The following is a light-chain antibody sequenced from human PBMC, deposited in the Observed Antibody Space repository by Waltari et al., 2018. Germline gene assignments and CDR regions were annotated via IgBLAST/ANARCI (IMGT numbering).Light chain of an antibody. V-gene: IGLV10-54*01. Sequence: QAGLTQPPSMSKDLRQTATLTCTGNRNNVGYQGAAWLQQHQGHPPKLLSYRNNDRPSGISERFSASRSGNTASLTITGLQPEDEADYYCSAWDSSLSAWVFGGGTKLTVL. CDR2: RNN. CDR1: RNNVGYQG. CDR3: SAWDSSLSAWV. J-gene: IGLJ3*02.